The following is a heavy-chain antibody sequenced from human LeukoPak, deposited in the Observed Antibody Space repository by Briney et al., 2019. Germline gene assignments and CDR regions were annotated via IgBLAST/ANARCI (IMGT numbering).Heavy chain of an antibody. J-gene: IGHJ6*03. Sequence: SETLSLTCTVAGGSISSYYSSWIRQPPGKGLEWIGYIYYSGSTNYNPSLKSRVTISVDTSKNQFSLKLSSVTAADTAVYYCARDSGVPTIARPGYYYYMDVWGKGTTVTVSS. CDR1: GGSISSYY. CDR3: ARDSGVPTIARPGYYYYMDV. CDR2: IYYSGST. D-gene: IGHD3-3*01. V-gene: IGHV4-59*12.